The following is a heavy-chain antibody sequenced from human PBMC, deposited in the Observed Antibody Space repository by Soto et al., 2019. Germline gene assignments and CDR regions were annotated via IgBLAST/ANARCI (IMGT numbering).Heavy chain of an antibody. CDR2: ISGSGGST. V-gene: IGHV3-23*01. CDR3: AKGRNYYGSGSYYPLYYYYYYMDV. CDR1: GFTFSSYA. Sequence: GGSLRLSCAAPGFTFSSYAMSWVRQAPGKGLEWVSAISGSGGSTYYADSVKGRFTISRDNSKNTLYLQMNSLRAEDTAVYYCAKGRNYYGSGSYYPLYYYYYYMDVWGKGTTVTVSS. D-gene: IGHD3-10*01. J-gene: IGHJ6*03.